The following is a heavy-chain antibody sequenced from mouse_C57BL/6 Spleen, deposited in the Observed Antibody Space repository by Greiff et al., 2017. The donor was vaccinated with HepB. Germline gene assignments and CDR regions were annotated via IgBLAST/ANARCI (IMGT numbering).Heavy chain of an antibody. V-gene: IGHV1-69*01. CDR2: IDPSDSYT. D-gene: IGHD2-4*01. CDR1: GYTFTSYW. CDR3: ARGGITRFDY. J-gene: IGHJ2*01. Sequence: QVQLQQPGAELVMPGASVKLSCKASGYTFTSYWMHWVKQRPGQGLEWIGEIDPSDSYTNYNQKFKGKSTLTVDKSSSTAYMQLSSLTSEDSAVYYCARGGITRFDYWGQGTTLTVSS.